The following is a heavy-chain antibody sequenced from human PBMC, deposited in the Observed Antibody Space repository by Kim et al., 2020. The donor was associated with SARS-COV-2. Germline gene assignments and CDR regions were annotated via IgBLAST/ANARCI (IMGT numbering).Heavy chain of an antibody. D-gene: IGHD4-17*01. Sequence: SETLSLTCTVSGGSISSGSYYWSWIRQPAGKGLEWIGRIYTSGSTNYNPSLKSRVTISVDTSKNQFSLKLSPATAADTAVYYCARDNVEDHYGGNWGYYYYYGMDVWGQGTTVTVSS. CDR3: ARDNVEDHYGGNWGYYYYYGMDV. CDR2: IYTSGST. CDR1: GGSISSGSYY. J-gene: IGHJ6*02. V-gene: IGHV4-61*02.